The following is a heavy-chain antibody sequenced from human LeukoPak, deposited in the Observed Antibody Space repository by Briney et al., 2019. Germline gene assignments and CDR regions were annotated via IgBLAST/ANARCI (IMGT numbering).Heavy chain of an antibody. CDR3: ARGGYCTNGVCSKVDWYFDL. Sequence: PSETLSLTCTVSGGSISSYYWSWIRQHPGKGLEWIGYIYYSGSTYYNPSLKSRVTISVDTSKNQFSLKLSSVTAADTAVYYCARGGYCTNGVCSKVDWYFDLWGRGTLVTVSS. J-gene: IGHJ2*01. CDR2: IYYSGST. V-gene: IGHV4-59*06. CDR1: GGSISSYY. D-gene: IGHD2-8*01.